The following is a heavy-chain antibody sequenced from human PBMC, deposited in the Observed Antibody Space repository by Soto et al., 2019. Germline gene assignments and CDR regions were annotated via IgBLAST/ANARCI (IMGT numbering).Heavy chain of an antibody. CDR3: ATNMGASRYRWFDP. D-gene: IGHD1-26*01. V-gene: IGHV1-24*01. Sequence: GASVKVSCKVSGYTLTELSMHWVRQAPGKGLEWMGCFDPEDGETIYAQKFQGRVTMTEDTSTDTAYMELSSLRSEDTAVYYCATNMGASRYRWFDPWGQGTLVTVSS. J-gene: IGHJ5*02. CDR2: FDPEDGET. CDR1: GYTLTELS.